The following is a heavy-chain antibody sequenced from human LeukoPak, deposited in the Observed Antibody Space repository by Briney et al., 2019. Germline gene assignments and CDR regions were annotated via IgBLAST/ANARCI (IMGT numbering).Heavy chain of an antibody. D-gene: IGHD3-10*01. CDR1: GFTFSSYS. CDR2: ISSSSGTM. Sequence: PGGSLTLSWAASGFTFSSYSMNWVRQAPGKGLEWVSYISSSSGTMTYADSVNGRFTISRDNAKNSLSLQMNSLRDEDTAVYYCARDRYYGSGSYELGMDVCGQGATVTVSS. V-gene: IGHV3-48*02. CDR3: ARDRYYGSGSYELGMDV. J-gene: IGHJ6*02.